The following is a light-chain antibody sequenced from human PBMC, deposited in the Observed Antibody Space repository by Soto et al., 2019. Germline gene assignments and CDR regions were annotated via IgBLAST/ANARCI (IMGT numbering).Light chain of an antibody. Sequence: EIVMTQSPATLSVSPGERATLSCRASQSVSSDLAWYQQKPGQAPRLLIYGASTRATGIPARFSGSGSGTEXXXXXXSXXSEDFAVYYCXQYNNWPPWTFGQGTKVEIK. V-gene: IGKV3-15*01. CDR3: XQYNNWPPWT. J-gene: IGKJ1*01. CDR2: GAS. CDR1: QSVSSD.